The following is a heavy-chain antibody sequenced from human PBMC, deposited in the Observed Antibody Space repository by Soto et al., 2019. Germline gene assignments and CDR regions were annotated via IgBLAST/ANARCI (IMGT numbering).Heavy chain of an antibody. Sequence: GASVKVSCKASGYTFTGYYMHWVRQAPGQGLEWMGWINPNSGGTNYAQKFKGWVTMTRDTSISTAYMELSRLRSDDTAVYYYARYNFSFLIYFVCECYYYYDVMYVWGQGTTVTVSS. J-gene: IGHJ6*02. CDR1: GYTFTGYY. V-gene: IGHV1-2*04. CDR3: ARYNFSFLIYFVCECYYYYDVMYV. D-gene: IGHD2-21*01. CDR2: INPNSGGT.